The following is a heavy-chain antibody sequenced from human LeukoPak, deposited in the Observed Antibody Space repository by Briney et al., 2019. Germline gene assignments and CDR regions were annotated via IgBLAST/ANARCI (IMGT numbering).Heavy chain of an antibody. J-gene: IGHJ6*02. V-gene: IGHV4-39*07. CDR2: IYFSGST. D-gene: IGHD5-24*01. Sequence: SETLSLTCTVSGGSISSSSYYWGWIRQPPGKGLEWIGSIYFSGSTYYNPSLKSRVAISVDTSKNQFSLKLSSVTAADTAVYYCARVEVATYYYYTMDVWGQGTTVTVSS. CDR1: GGSISSSSYY. CDR3: ARVEVATYYYYTMDV.